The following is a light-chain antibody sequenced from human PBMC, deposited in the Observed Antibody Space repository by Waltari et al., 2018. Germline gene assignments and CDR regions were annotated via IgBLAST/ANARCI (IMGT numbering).Light chain of an antibody. CDR1: QSVSKY. CDR3: QNHERLPAK. J-gene: IGKJ1*01. Sequence: EVVLTQSTGTLTVSAGERATLSCRASQSVSKYLAGYQQRPGQAPRLLIYAASTRATGIPDRFSGSGYGTDFSLTISRLEPEDFAVYYCQNHERLPAKFGQGTKVEIK. V-gene: IGKV3-20*01. CDR2: AAS.